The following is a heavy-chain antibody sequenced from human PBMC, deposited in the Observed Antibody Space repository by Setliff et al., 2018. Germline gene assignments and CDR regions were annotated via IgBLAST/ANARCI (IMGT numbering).Heavy chain of an antibody. V-gene: IGHV1-18*01. CDR3: ARVVVVTAIPFYYYYGMDV. Sequence: GASVKVSCKASGYTFTSYGISWVRQAPGQGLEWMGWISAYNGNTNYAQKLQGRVTMTTDESTSTAYMELSSLRSEDTAVYYCARVVVVTAIPFYYYYGMDVWGQGTTVTVSS. CDR1: GYTFTSYG. J-gene: IGHJ6*02. D-gene: IGHD2-21*02. CDR2: ISAYNGNT.